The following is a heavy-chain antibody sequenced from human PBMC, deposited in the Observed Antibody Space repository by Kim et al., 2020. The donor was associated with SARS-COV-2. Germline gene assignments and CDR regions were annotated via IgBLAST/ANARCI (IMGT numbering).Heavy chain of an antibody. D-gene: IGHD6-19*01. CDR3: ARDRQRAGTGVDY. J-gene: IGHJ4*02. Sequence: YASAVKDRITINPDTSKTQYSLQLNSVTPEDTAVYYCARDRQRAGTGVDYWGQGTLVTVSS. V-gene: IGHV6-1*01.